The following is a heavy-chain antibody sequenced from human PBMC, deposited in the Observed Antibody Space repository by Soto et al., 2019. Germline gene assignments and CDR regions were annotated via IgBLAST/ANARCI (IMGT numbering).Heavy chain of an antibody. CDR1: GGSISSYY. D-gene: IGHD4-17*01. CDR2: IYYSGST. Sequence: QVQLQESGPGLVKTSETLSLTCTVSGGSISSYYWSWIRQPPGKGLELIGYIYYSGSTNYNPALKSRVTISVDTSKNQFSLKLSSVTAADTAVYYCARGNDYGDYYYYYMDVWGKGTTVTVSS. CDR3: ARGNDYGDYYYYYMDV. V-gene: IGHV4-59*01. J-gene: IGHJ6*03.